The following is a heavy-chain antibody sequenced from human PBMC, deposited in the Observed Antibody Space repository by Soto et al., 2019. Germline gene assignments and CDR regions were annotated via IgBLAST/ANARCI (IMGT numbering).Heavy chain of an antibody. D-gene: IGHD4-17*01. Sequence: QVQLVQSGAEVTKPGASVKVSCKTSGYTFSSYGISWVRQAPGQGLEWMGWISTYKGDTHYVQNLQGRVTLTTDTSTSTAYMELRSLRSDDTAVYYCARAYGDYYFDYWGQGTLVTVSS. V-gene: IGHV1-18*01. CDR3: ARAYGDYYFDY. CDR2: ISTYKGDT. CDR1: GYTFSSYG. J-gene: IGHJ4*02.